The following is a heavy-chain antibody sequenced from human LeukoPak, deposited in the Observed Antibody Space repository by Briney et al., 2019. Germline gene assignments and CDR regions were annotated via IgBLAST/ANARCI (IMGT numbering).Heavy chain of an antibody. J-gene: IGHJ4*02. CDR2: IYTSGST. CDR3: TRGGELMNF. CDR1: GGSISSGTYF. V-gene: IGHV4-61*02. Sequence: SETLSLTCTVSGGSISSGTYFWSWIRQPAGKGLEWIGRIYTSGSTDYNPSLKNRVTISIDTSKNQFSLRLSSVTAADTAVYYCTRGGELMNFWGQGTLVTVSS. D-gene: IGHD1-26*01.